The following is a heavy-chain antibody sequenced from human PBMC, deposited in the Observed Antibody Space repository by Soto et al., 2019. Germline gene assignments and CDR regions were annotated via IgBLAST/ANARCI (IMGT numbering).Heavy chain of an antibody. CDR1: GFRFRDYW. CDR3: ARVTTMGGY. D-gene: IGHD4-17*01. V-gene: IGHV3-7*01. J-gene: IGHJ4*02. Sequence: EVQLVESGGGLVQPGGSLRLSCAASGFRFRDYWMYWVRQPPGKGVEWVANIKQDGSEKYYVDSVKGRFTISRDNARNSLFLQMDSLRAEDTAVYFCARVTTMGGYWGQGTLVTVSS. CDR2: IKQDGSEK.